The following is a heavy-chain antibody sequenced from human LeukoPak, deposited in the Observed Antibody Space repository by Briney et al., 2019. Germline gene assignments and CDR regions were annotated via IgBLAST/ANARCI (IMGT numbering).Heavy chain of an antibody. CDR2: IENDGSNK. D-gene: IGHD2-8*02. CDR3: AKDPGARVRGYYMDV. CDR1: GLTFSSYG. Sequence: GGSLRLSCAASGLTFSSYGMHWVRQATGKGLEWVSFIENDGSNKYYADSVKGRFTISRDNSKNTLYLQMNSLRAEDTAVFYCAKDPGARVRGYYMDVWGKGTTVTVSS. V-gene: IGHV3-30*02. J-gene: IGHJ6*03.